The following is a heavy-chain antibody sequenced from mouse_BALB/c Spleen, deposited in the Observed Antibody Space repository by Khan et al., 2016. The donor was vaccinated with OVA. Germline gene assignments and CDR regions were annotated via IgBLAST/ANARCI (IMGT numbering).Heavy chain of an antibody. CDR1: GFTFSDYG. Sequence: EVELVESGGGLVQPGGSRKLSCAASGFTFSDYGMAWVRQAPGKGPEWVAFISDLAYTIYYADTVTGRFTISRENAKKILYLEMSSLRSEDTAMXYCVRGGGTAPFAYWGLGTLVTVSA. V-gene: IGHV5-15*02. CDR3: VRGGGTAPFAY. J-gene: IGHJ3*01. D-gene: IGHD1-2*01. CDR2: ISDLAYTI.